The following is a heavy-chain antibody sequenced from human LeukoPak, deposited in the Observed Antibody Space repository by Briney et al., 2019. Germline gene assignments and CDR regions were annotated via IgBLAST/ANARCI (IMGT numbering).Heavy chain of an antibody. D-gene: IGHD3-16*01. V-gene: IGHV1-46*01. CDR2: INPSGGST. CDR1: GYTLTELS. J-gene: IGHJ4*02. Sequence: VKVSCKVSGYTLTELSMHWVRQAPGQGLEWMGIINPSGGSTSYAQKFQGRVTMTRDTSTSTVYMELSSLRSEDTAVYYCARGLWGTLGDWGQGTLVTVSS. CDR3: ARGLWGTLGD.